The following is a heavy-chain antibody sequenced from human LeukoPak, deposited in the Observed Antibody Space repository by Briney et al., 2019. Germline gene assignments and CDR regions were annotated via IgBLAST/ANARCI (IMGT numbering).Heavy chain of an antibody. CDR1: ESTFADYG. D-gene: IGHD6-13*01. J-gene: IGHJ4*02. CDR3: ARDLSASWYSLGS. CDR2: INWKGDET. Sequence: GESLRLSCTDSESTFADYGMSWVRQAPGNGLEWVSGINWKGDETAYADSVKGRFTISRDNAKNSLYLQMKSLRAEDTALYYCARDLSASWYSLGSWGQGTLVTVSS. V-gene: IGHV3-20*04.